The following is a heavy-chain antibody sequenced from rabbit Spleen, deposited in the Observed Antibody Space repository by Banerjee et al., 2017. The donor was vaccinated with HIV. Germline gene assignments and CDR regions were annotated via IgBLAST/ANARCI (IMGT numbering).Heavy chain of an antibody. CDR3: GRPDGGVGYGWDL. J-gene: IGHJ6*01. Sequence: QSLEESGGDLVKPGASLTLTCTASGFSFSSIHWIYWVRQAPGKGLEWIGTIYAGSTGTIDYASWVNGRFTISKTSSTTVTLQMTTLTGADTATYFCGRPDGGVGYGWDLWGPGTLVTVS. D-gene: IGHD6-1*01. CDR2: IYAGSTGTI. V-gene: IGHV1S40*01. CDR1: GFSFSSIHW.